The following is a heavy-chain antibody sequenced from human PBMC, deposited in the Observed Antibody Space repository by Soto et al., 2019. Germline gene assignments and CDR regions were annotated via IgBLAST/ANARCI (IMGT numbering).Heavy chain of an antibody. Sequence: GASVKVSCKASGYTFTSYAMQWVRQAPGQRLEWMGWINAGNGNTKYSQKFQGRVTITSDTSASTDYMELSSLRSEDTAVYYCARDLGGWTDSWGQGPLVTVSS. J-gene: IGHJ4*02. D-gene: IGHD6-19*01. CDR1: GYTFTSYA. CDR3: ARDLGGWTDS. V-gene: IGHV1-3*01. CDR2: INAGNGNT.